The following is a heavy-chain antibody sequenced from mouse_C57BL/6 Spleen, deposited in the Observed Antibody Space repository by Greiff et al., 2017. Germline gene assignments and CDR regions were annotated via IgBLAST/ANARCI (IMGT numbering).Heavy chain of an antibody. J-gene: IGHJ4*01. Sequence: QVQLQQSGAELVKPGASVTISCKASGYAFSSYWMNWVKQRPGKGIEWIGQIYPGDGDTNYNGKFKGKATLTADKSSSTAYMQLSSLTSEDSAVYFCARSGRYAMDYWGQGTSVTVSS. D-gene: IGHD3-1*01. CDR3: ARSGRYAMDY. V-gene: IGHV1-80*01. CDR1: GYAFSSYW. CDR2: IYPGDGDT.